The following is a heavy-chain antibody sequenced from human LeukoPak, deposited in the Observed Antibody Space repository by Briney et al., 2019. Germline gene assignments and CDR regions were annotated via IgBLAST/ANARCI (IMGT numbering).Heavy chain of an antibody. J-gene: IGHJ4*02. CDR2: IKQDGHEN. D-gene: IGHD5-12*01. CDR3: ARNENSGWGYFDY. V-gene: IGHV3-7*03. CDR1: GFTFSHYW. Sequence: GGSLRLSCAASGFTFSHYWMSWVRQAPGKGLEWVANIKQDGHENYYADSVKGRFTISRDNSKDTLYLQMNSLRAEDTAVYYCARNENSGWGYFDYWGQGTLVTVSS.